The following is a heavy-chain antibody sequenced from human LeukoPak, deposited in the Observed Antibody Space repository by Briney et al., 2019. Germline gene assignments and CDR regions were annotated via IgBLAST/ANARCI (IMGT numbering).Heavy chain of an antibody. CDR3: ARVSPGAVVAASVNWFDP. CDR1: GYTFTGYY. CDR2: INPNSGGT. J-gene: IGHJ5*02. Sequence: GASVKVSCKASGYTFTGYYMHWVRQAPGQGLEWMGWINPNSGGTNYAQKFQGRVTMTRDTSISTAYMELSRLGSDDTAVYYCARVSPGAVVAASVNWFDPWGQGTLVTVSS. V-gene: IGHV1-2*02. D-gene: IGHD2-15*01.